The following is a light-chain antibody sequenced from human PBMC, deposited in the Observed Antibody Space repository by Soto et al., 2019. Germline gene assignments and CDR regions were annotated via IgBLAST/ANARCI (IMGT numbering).Light chain of an antibody. V-gene: IGKV1-5*01. CDR1: QSIGSW. J-gene: IGKJ1*01. Sequence: DIQMTQSPSTLSASVGDRVTITCRASQSIGSWLAWYQQKPGKAPNLLIYDASSLESGVPSRFSGSGSETEFTLTISSLQPDDFATYYCQQYTSYWTFGQGTKVDVK. CDR2: DAS. CDR3: QQYTSYWT.